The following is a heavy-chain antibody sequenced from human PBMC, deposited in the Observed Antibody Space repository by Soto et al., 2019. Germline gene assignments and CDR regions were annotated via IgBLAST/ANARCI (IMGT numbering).Heavy chain of an antibody. J-gene: IGHJ6*02. CDR2: IYYSGST. Sequence: SETLSLTCTVSGGSISSGGYYWSWICQHPGKGLEWIGYIYYSGSTYYNPSLKSRVTISVDTSKNQFSLKLSSVTAADTAVYYCARGRGYCSGGSCFLPKYYYYYYGMDVWGQGTTVTVSS. D-gene: IGHD2-15*01. CDR3: ARGRGYCSGGSCFLPKYYYYYYGMDV. V-gene: IGHV4-31*03. CDR1: GGSISSGGYY.